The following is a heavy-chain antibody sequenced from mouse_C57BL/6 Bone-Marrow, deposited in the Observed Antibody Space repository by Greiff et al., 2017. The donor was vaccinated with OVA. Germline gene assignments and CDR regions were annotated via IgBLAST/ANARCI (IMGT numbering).Heavy chain of an antibody. Sequence: EVKLQESGPELVKPGASVKISCKASGYSFTDYNMNWVKQSNGKSLEWIGLINPNYGTTSYNQKFKGKATLTVDQSSSTAYMQLNSLTSEDSAVYYCAFYYGSSYRYFDVWGRGTAVTVSS. V-gene: IGHV1-39*01. CDR2: INPNYGTT. CDR1: GYSFTDYN. J-gene: IGHJ1*03. D-gene: IGHD1-1*01. CDR3: AFYYGSSYRYFDV.